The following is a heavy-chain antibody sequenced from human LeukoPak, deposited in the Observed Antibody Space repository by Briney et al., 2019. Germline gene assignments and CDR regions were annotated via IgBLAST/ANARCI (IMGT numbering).Heavy chain of an antibody. CDR1: GFTFSSYS. J-gene: IGHJ4*02. V-gene: IGHV3-21*01. Sequence: GGSLRLSCAASGFTFSSYSMNWVRQAPGKGLEWVSSISSSSYIYYADSVKGRFTISRDNAKNSLYLQMNSLRAEDTAVYYCAREKRGYSGYGDDYWGQGTLVTVSS. CDR3: AREKRGYSGYGDDY. D-gene: IGHD5-12*01. CDR2: ISSSSYI.